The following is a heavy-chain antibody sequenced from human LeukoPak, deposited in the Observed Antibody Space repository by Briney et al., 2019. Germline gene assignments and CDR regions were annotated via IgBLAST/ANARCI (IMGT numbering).Heavy chain of an antibody. CDR3: AGRGWEQRLVDY. J-gene: IGHJ4*02. V-gene: IGHV4-39*01. CDR1: GGSISSSSYY. CDR2: AYYSGST. Sequence: PSETLSLTCTVSGGSISSSSYYWGWIRQPPGKGLEWIGSAYYSGSTYYNPSLKSRVTISVDTSKNQFFLKLISVTAADTSVYYCAGRGWEQRLVDYWGQGTPVTVSS. D-gene: IGHD4-23*01.